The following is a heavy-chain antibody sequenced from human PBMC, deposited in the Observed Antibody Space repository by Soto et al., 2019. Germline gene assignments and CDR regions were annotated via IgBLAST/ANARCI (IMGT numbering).Heavy chain of an antibody. V-gene: IGHV3-53*01. D-gene: IGHD3-22*01. CDR1: GFTDSSNY. CDR3: ARDRVESGYPEYFQH. CDR2: IYSGGST. J-gene: IGHJ1*01. Sequence: EVQLVESGGGLIQPGGSLRLSCAASGFTDSSNYMSWVRQVPGKGLEWVSVIYSGGSTYYADSVKGRFTISRDNSKNTLYLQMNSLRAEDTAVYYCARDRVESGYPEYFQHWGQGTLVTVSS.